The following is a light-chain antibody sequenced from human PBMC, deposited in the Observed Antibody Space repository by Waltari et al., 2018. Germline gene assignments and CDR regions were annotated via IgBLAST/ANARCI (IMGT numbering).Light chain of an antibody. Sequence: DIQMTQSPSSLSASVRDRVTITCRASHDISKYLSWYQQKPGKAPKLLIYGASNLETGVPSRFSGSGSGTDFTFTISSLQPEDIATYYCQQYDNLPVTFGQGTRVDIK. J-gene: IGKJ1*01. CDR1: HDISKY. CDR2: GAS. V-gene: IGKV1-33*01. CDR3: QQYDNLPVT.